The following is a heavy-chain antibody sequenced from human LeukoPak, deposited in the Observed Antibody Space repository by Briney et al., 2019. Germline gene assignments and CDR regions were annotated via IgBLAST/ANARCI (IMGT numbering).Heavy chain of an antibody. CDR2: INHSGCT. Sequence: AETLSLTCAVYGGSFSAYYWSWIRQPPGKGLEWIGEINHSGCTNYNPSLKSRVTISVDTSKNQFSLNLSSVTAADTAVYYCASGYTSGWYVYWGQGKLVTTSS. CDR3: ASGYTSGWYVY. J-gene: IGHJ4*02. D-gene: IGHD6-19*01. CDR1: GGSFSAYY. V-gene: IGHV4-34*01.